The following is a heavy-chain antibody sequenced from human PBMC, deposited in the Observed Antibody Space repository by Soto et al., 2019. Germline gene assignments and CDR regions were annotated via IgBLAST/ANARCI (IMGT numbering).Heavy chain of an antibody. CDR1: GYTFTDYH. V-gene: IGHV1-2*02. J-gene: IGHJ5*01. Sequence: ASVKVSCKASGYTFTDYHIHWVRQAPGQGLEFMGWINTNNGGAGSAQQFQGRVTVTRDTSITTVYMELSNLRSDDTAVYYCAREVGSDSLQPSQNWSGAWGQANMVTVYS. D-gene: IGHD6-25*01. CDR3: AREVGSDSLQPSQNWSGA. CDR2: INTNNGGA.